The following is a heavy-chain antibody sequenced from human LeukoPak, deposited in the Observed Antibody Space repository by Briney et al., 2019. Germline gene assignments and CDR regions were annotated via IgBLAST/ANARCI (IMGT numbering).Heavy chain of an antibody. CDR3: ARAYGGNQYYYYYMDV. V-gene: IGHV4-34*12. D-gene: IGHD4-23*01. J-gene: IGHJ6*03. CDR2: IIHSGGT. CDR1: GFTFSSYG. Sequence: GSLRLSCAASGFTFSSYGMSWVRQAPGKGLEWIGVIIHSGGTNHNPSLKSRVTISVDTSKSQFSLKLRSVTAADTAVYYCARAYGGNQYYYYYMDVWGKGTTVTVSS.